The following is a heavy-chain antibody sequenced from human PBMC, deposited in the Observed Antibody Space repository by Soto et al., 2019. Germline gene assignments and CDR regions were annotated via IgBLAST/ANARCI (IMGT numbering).Heavy chain of an antibody. Sequence: QVQLVQSGAEVKMPGSSVKVSCKVSGGSFSSYDLNWVRQAPGQGLEWMGGFSPIFRTADYSQRFQGRVTMTADAFTNTSFMELTIRTSEATAIYYCAMIRGVQNFQVPEDWGAPWGLGSLVIVSS. CDR2: FSPIFRTA. CDR1: GGSFSSYD. J-gene: IGHJ5*02. CDR3: AMIRGVQNFQVPEDWGAP. D-gene: IGHD7-27*01. V-gene: IGHV1-69*01.